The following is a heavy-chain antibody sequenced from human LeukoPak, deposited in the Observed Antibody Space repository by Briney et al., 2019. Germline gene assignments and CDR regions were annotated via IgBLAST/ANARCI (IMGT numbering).Heavy chain of an antibody. D-gene: IGHD3-3*01. CDR1: GFTFSSYA. V-gene: IGHV3-23*01. CDR2: ISGSGGGT. CDR3: AKCKDFWSGYFPDY. Sequence: PGGSLRLSCAASGFTFSSYAMSWVRQAPGKGLEWVSAISGSGGGTYYADSVKGRFTISRDNSKNTLYLQMNSLRAEDTAVYYCAKCKDFWSGYFPDYWGQGTLVTVSS. J-gene: IGHJ4*02.